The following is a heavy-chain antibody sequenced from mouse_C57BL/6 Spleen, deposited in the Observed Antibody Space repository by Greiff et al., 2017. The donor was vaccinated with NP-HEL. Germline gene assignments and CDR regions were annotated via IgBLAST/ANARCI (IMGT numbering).Heavy chain of an antibody. CDR1: GYTFTDYY. Sequence: VQLQQSGPELVKPGASVKISCKASGYTFTDYYMNWVKQSHGKSLEWIGDINPNNGGTSYNQKFKGKATLTVDKSSSTAYMELRSLTSEDSAVYYCASIYYGNYEDYWGQGTTLTVSS. CDR2: INPNNGGT. J-gene: IGHJ2*01. V-gene: IGHV1-26*01. D-gene: IGHD2-1*01. CDR3: ASIYYGNYEDY.